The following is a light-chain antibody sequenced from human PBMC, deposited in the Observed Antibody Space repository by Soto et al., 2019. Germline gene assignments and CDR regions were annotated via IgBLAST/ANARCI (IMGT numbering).Light chain of an antibody. J-gene: IGKJ2*01. CDR2: AAS. V-gene: IGKV1-6*01. Sequence: AIQMTQSPSSLSASVGDRVTISCRASQDIRNDLDWYQQKPGKAPKLLIYAASNLQSGVPSRFSGSGSGTEFTLTISSLQPEDFVTYYCLQDYDYPYTFGQGTKVDIK. CDR1: QDIRND. CDR3: LQDYDYPYT.